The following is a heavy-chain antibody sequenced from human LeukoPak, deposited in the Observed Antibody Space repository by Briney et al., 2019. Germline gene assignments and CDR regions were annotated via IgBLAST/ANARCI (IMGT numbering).Heavy chain of an antibody. Sequence: PPGGSLRLSCAASGFTFSSYGMHWVRQAPGKGLEWVAFIRYDGSNKYYADSVKGRFTISRDNSKNTLYLQMNSLRAEDTAVYYCAKLELWSLGLVSRTPARINAFDIWGQGTMVTVSS. CDR3: AKLELWSLGLVSRTPARINAFDI. D-gene: IGHD1-7*01. J-gene: IGHJ3*02. CDR2: IRYDGSNK. V-gene: IGHV3-30*02. CDR1: GFTFSSYG.